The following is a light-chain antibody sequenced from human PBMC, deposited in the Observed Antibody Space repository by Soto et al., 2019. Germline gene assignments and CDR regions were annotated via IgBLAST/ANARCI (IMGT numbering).Light chain of an antibody. CDR3: QQSYNTPWT. Sequence: DIQMTHSPSSLSASVRDRVTITCRSSQSIGRNLNWYLQKPGKAPKLLVYAASHLQSGVPSRFSGGGSGTAFTLIISSLQPEDSATYYCQQSYNTPWTFGQGTKVDIK. V-gene: IGKV1-39*01. CDR2: AAS. J-gene: IGKJ1*01. CDR1: QSIGRN.